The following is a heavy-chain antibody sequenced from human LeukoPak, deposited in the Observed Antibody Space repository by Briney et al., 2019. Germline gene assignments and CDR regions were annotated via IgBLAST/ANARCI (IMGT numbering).Heavy chain of an antibody. Sequence: SETLSLTCAGYGGSFSGYYWSWIRQPPGKGLEWIGEINHSGSTNYNPSLKSRVTISVDTSKNQFSLKLSSVTAAYTAVYYCARGRSRYCSSTSCYTEDYYYYYMDVWGKGTTVTVSS. CDR1: GGSFSGYY. V-gene: IGHV4-34*01. CDR3: ARGRSRYCSSTSCYTEDYYYYYMDV. CDR2: INHSGST. J-gene: IGHJ6*03. D-gene: IGHD2-2*02.